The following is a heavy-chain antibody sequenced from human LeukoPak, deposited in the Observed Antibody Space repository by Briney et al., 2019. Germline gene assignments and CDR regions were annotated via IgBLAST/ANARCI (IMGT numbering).Heavy chain of an antibody. J-gene: IGHJ4*02. CDR3: ARQLGNSPHFDY. CDR2: IYYSGST. CDR1: GGSISSSSYY. D-gene: IGHD4-23*01. Sequence: SETLSLTCTVSGGSISSSSYYWGWIRQPPGKGLEWIGSIYYSGSTYYNPSLKSRVTISVDTSKNQFSLKLSSVTAADTAVYYCARQLGNSPHFDYWGQGTLVTVSS. V-gene: IGHV4-39*01.